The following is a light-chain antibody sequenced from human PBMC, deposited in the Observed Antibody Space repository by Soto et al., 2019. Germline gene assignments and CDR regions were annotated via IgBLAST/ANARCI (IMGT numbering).Light chain of an antibody. V-gene: IGLV2-14*01. CDR3: SSYARSNTLV. CDR2: EVS. Sequence: QSALTQPASVSGSPGQSITISCTGTSSDVGGYNFVSWYQQHPGKAPKLMIYEVSKRPSGVSNRFSGSKSGNTASLTISGLQAEDEADYYCSSYARSNTLVFGTGTKVTVL. CDR1: SSDVGGYNF. J-gene: IGLJ1*01.